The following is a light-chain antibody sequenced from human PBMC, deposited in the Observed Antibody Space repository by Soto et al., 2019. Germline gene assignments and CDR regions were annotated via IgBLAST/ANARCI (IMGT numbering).Light chain of an antibody. CDR1: SSDVGGYNY. Sequence: QSALTQPRSVSGSPGQSVTISCTGTSSDVGGYNYVSWYQQHPGKAPKFMIYDVSQRPSGVPARFSGSKSGNTASLTISGLQAADEAYYYCCSRLFGGGTKLTVL. CDR3: CSRL. V-gene: IGLV2-11*01. J-gene: IGLJ2*01. CDR2: DVS.